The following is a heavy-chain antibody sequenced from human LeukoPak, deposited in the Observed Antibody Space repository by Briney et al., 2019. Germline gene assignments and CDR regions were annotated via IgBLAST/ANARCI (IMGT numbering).Heavy chain of an antibody. Sequence: PSETLSLTCAVYGGSFSSYYWSWIRQPPGKGLEWIGYIYYSGSTNYNPSLKSRVTMSVDTSKNQFSLKLSSVTAADTAVYYCAAIAAAGIDYWGQGTLVTVSS. CDR2: IYYSGST. V-gene: IGHV4-59*12. CDR3: AAIAAAGIDY. D-gene: IGHD6-13*01. J-gene: IGHJ4*02. CDR1: GGSFSSYY.